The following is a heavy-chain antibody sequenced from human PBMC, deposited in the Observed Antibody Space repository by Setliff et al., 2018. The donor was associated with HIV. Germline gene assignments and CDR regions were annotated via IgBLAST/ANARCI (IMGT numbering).Heavy chain of an antibody. CDR3: AQQTAATAFDI. CDR1: GSLTSYYW. Sequence: TLSLTCTVSGSLTSYYWSWIRQSPGKGLEWLARIDWDDDKFYSTPLKTRLTISKDTSKNQVVLTMTNMDPVDTATYYCAQQTAATAFDIWGQVTLVTVSS. CDR2: IDWDDDK. J-gene: IGHJ3*02. V-gene: IGHV2-70*04. D-gene: IGHD2-21*02.